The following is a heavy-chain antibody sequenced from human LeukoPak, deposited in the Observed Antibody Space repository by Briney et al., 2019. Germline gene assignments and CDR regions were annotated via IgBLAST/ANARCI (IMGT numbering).Heavy chain of an antibody. V-gene: IGHV4-4*07. CDR1: GGSISSYY. J-gene: IGHJ4*02. D-gene: IGHD6-19*01. Sequence: SETLSLTCTVSGGSISSYYWSWIRQPAGKGLEWIGRIYTSGSTNYNPSLKSRVTMSVDTSKNLFSLKLSSVTAADTAVYYCARAHPSSGWYYFDYWGQGTLVTVSS. CDR3: ARAHPSSGWYYFDY. CDR2: IYTSGST.